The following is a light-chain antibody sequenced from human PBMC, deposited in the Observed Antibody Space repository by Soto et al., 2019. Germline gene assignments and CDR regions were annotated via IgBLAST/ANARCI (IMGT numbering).Light chain of an antibody. CDR1: QSVLYSSNNKNY. CDR2: CAS. Sequence: DIVMTQSPDSLAVSLGERATINCKSSQSVLYSSNNKNYLAWYQQKPGQPPKLLIYCASTRESGVPDRFSGSGSGTDFTLTISSLQAEDVAVYYCQQYYSTPQTFGHGTKVEIK. CDR3: QQYYSTPQT. J-gene: IGKJ1*01. V-gene: IGKV4-1*01.